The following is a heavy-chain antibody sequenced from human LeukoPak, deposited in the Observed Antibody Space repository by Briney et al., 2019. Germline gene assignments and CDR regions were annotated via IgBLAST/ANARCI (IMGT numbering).Heavy chain of an antibody. CDR2: IAYDGSRA. V-gene: IGHV3-33*01. J-gene: IGHJ4*02. D-gene: IGHD1-14*01. CDR3: TRYNNDHFDY. CDR1: GFTFGGYG. Sequence: GGSLRLSCAGSGFTFGGYGMHWFRQTPGKGLEWVAVIAYDGSRAFYADSVKGRFTISRDNSKNTMSVQMDNLRAEDTAVYYCTRYNNDHFDYWGQGTLVTVSS.